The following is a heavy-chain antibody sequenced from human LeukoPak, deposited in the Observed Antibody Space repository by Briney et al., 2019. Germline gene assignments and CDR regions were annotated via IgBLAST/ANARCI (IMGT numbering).Heavy chain of an antibody. J-gene: IGHJ4*02. CDR2: ISSSSTYI. Sequence: GGSLRLSCAASGFTFSGYNMNWVRQAPGKGLEWVSVISSSSTYIYYADSVKGRFTISRDNAKNSLYLQMNSLRAEDTAVYYCARVSTAVSLAVDYWGQGTLVTVST. CDR3: ARVSTAVSLAVDY. D-gene: IGHD6-13*01. V-gene: IGHV3-21*06. CDR1: GFTFSGYN.